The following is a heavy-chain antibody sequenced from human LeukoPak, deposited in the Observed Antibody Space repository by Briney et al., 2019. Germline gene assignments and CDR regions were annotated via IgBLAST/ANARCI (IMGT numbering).Heavy chain of an antibody. CDR3: AKVTEPYRPPTDFDY. CDR2: ISGSGGST. V-gene: IGHV3-23*01. CDR1: GFTFSSYA. D-gene: IGHD2-21*01. Sequence: GGSLRLSCAASGFTFSSYAMSWVRQAPGKGLEWVSAISGSGGSTYYADSVKGRFTISRDNSKNTLYLQMNSPRAEDTAVYYCAKVTEPYRPPTDFDYWGQGTLVTVSS. J-gene: IGHJ4*02.